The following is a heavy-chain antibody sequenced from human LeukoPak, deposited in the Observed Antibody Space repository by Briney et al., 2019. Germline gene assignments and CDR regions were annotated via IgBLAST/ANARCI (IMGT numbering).Heavy chain of an antibody. CDR2: INHSGST. CDR1: GGSFSGYY. D-gene: IGHD2-15*01. J-gene: IGHJ4*02. Sequence: SETLSLTCAVYGGSFSGYYWSWIRQPPGKGLEWIGEINHSGSTNYNPSLKSRVTISVDTSKNQFSLKLSSVTAADTAVYYCARGEGGYWGQGTLVTVSS. V-gene: IGHV4-34*01. CDR3: ARGEGGY.